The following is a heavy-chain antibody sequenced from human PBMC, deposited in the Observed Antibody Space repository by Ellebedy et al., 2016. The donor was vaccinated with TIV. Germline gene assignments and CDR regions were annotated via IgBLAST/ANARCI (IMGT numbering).Heavy chain of an antibody. Sequence: ASVKVSCKASGYTFTSYGISWVRQAPGQGLEWMGWISAYNGNTNYAQKLQGRVTMTTDTSTSTAYMELRSLRSDDTAVYYCARSKNYYDSSGYPDYWGQGTLVTVSP. V-gene: IGHV1-18*01. J-gene: IGHJ4*02. CDR2: ISAYNGNT. CDR3: ARSKNYYDSSGYPDY. D-gene: IGHD3-22*01. CDR1: GYTFTSYG.